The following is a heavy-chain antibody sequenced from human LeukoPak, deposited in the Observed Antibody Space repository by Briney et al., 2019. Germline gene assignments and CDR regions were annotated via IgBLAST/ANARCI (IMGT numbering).Heavy chain of an antibody. J-gene: IGHJ4*02. CDR1: KFTFSDYS. CDR2: INSDGSST. D-gene: IGHD4-11*01. Sequence: GGSLRLSCAASKFTFSDYSMSWVRQAPGKGLVWVSRINSDGSSTSYADSVKGRFTISRDNAKNTLYLQMNSLTVEDTAVYYCARDGLTETTRDSDYWGQGTLVTVSS. V-gene: IGHV3-74*01. CDR3: ARDGLTETTRDSDY.